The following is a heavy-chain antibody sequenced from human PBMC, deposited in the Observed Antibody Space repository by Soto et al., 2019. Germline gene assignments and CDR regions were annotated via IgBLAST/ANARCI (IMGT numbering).Heavy chain of an antibody. CDR3: ARGVRIAARLDFMDV. Sequence: QVQLQESGPGLVKPSETLSLTCTVSGGSISSYYWSWIRQPPGKGLEWIGYIYYSGSTNYNPSLKSRVTISVDTSKYQFSLKLSSVTAADTAVYYCARGVRIAARLDFMDVWGKGTTVTVSS. CDR2: IYYSGST. CDR1: GGSISSYY. J-gene: IGHJ6*03. D-gene: IGHD6-6*01. V-gene: IGHV4-59*08.